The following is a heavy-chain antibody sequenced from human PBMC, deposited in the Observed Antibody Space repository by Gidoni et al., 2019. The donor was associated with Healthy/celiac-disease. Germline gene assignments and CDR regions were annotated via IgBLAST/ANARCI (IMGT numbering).Heavy chain of an antibody. CDR3: AKGSQWLVLCYFDY. V-gene: IGHV3-9*01. CDR1: VFTFDDYA. CDR2: ISWNSGSI. J-gene: IGHJ4*02. Sequence: EVQLVESGVGLVQPGRSLRLSCAASVFTFDDYAMHWVRQAPGKGLEWVSGISWNSGSIGYADSVKGRFTISRDNAKNSLYLKMNSLRAEETALYYCAKGSQWLVLCYFDYWGQGTLVTVSS. D-gene: IGHD6-19*01.